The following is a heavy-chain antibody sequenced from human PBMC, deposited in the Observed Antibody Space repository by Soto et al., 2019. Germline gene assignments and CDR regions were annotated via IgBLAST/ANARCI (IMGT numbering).Heavy chain of an antibody. V-gene: IGHV4-4*07. Sequence: SETLSLTCTVSGGSISSYYWSWIRQPAGKGLEWIGRIYTSGSTNYNPSLKSRVTMSVDTSKNQFSLKLSSVTAADTAVYYCARDLVYCSSTSCAGLPWFDPWGQGTLVTVSS. D-gene: IGHD2-2*01. CDR3: ARDLVYCSSTSCAGLPWFDP. CDR1: GGSISSYY. J-gene: IGHJ5*02. CDR2: IYTSGST.